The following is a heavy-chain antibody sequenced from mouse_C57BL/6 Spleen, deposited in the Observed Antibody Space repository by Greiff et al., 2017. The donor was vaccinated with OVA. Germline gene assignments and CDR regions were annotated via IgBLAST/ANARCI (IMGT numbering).Heavy chain of an antibody. CDR1: GYTFTSYW. V-gene: IGHV1-50*01. CDR3: ARRATGNFDD. J-gene: IGHJ2*01. Sequence: VQLQQPGAELVKPGASVKLSCKASGYTFTSYWMQWVKQRPGQGLEWIGEIDPSDSYTNYNQKFKGKATLTVDTSSSTAYMQLSSLTSEDSAVYYCARRATGNFDDWGQGTTLTVSS. CDR2: IDPSDSYT. D-gene: IGHD4-1*01.